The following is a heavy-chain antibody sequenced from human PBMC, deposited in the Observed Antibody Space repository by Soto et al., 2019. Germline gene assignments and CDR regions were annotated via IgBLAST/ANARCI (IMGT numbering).Heavy chain of an antibody. CDR2: FDPEDGET. CDR3: ATTGLLSEY. CDR1: GYTLTELS. J-gene: IGHJ4*02. Sequence: QVQLVQSGAEVKKPGASVKVSCKVSGYTLTELSIHWVRQAPGKGLEWMGGFDPEDGETIYAQKFQGRVTMTEETSTDTAYMELRSLRSEDTAVYYCATTGLLSEYWGQGTLVTVSS. V-gene: IGHV1-24*01. D-gene: IGHD2-15*01.